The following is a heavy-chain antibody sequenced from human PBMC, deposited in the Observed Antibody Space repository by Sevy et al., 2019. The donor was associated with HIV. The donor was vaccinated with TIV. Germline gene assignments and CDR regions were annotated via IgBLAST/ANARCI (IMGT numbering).Heavy chain of an antibody. CDR3: ARAYCSGGSCYSHAY. CDR1: GYTFTSYR. CDR2: ISAHNGDT. J-gene: IGHJ4*02. Sequence: ASVKVSCKASGYTFTSYRVSWVRQAPGQGLEWMGWISAHNGDTHYAQKFQGRVTMTTDTPTSTAYMDLRSLRSDDTAVYYCARAYCSGGSCYSHAYWGQGTLVTVSS. V-gene: IGHV1-18*01. D-gene: IGHD2-15*01.